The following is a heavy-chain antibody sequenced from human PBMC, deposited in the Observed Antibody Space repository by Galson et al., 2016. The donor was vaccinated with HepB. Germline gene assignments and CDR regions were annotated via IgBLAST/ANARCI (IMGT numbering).Heavy chain of an antibody. D-gene: IGHD3-10*01. CDR1: GFSLSTSGMC. J-gene: IGHJ3*02. Sequence: PALVKPTQTLTLTCTFSGFSLSTSGMCVSWIRQPPGKALEWLARIDWDDDKFYTTSLKTRLTISKDTSKNQVVLTMTNMDPVDTATYYCARADGLGAFDIWGQGTMVTVSS. V-gene: IGHV2-70*17. CDR2: IDWDDDK. CDR3: ARADGLGAFDI.